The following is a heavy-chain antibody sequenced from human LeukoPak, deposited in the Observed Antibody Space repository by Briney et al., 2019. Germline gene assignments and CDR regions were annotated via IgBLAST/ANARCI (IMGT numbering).Heavy chain of an antibody. V-gene: IGHV1-8*01. Sequence: ASVKVSCKASGYTFTSYDINWVRQATGQGLEWMGWMNPNSGNTGYAQKFQGRVTMTRNTSISTAYMELSSLRAEDTALYYCAKTSTYDSSGFNYWGQGTLVTVSS. D-gene: IGHD3-22*01. CDR3: AKTSTYDSSGFNY. J-gene: IGHJ4*02. CDR2: MNPNSGNT. CDR1: GYTFTSYD.